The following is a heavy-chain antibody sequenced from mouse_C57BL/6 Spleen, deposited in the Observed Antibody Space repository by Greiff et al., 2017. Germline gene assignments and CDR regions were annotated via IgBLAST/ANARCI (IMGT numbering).Heavy chain of an antibody. D-gene: IGHD1-1*01. CDR3: ARSYYYGSSYPFAY. CDR1: GYTFTDYY. Sequence: EVQLQQFGPELVKPGASVKISCKASGYTFTDYYMNWVKQSHGKSLEWIGDINPNNGGTSYNQKFKGKATLTVDKSSSTAYMELRSLTSEDSAVYYCARSYYYGSSYPFAYWGQGTLVTVSA. CDR2: INPNNGGT. V-gene: IGHV1-26*01. J-gene: IGHJ3*01.